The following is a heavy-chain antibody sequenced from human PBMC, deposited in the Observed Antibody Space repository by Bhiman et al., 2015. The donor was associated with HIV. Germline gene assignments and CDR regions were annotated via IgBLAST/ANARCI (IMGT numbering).Heavy chain of an antibody. D-gene: IGHD3-16*01. V-gene: IGHV3-30-3*01. CDR1: GFTFSSCA. J-gene: IGHJ3*02. CDR3: AREFYTDSYAFDI. Sequence: QVQLVESGGGVVQPGRSLRLSCAASGFTFSSCAMHWVRQAPGKGLEWVAVISYDGNNKHYADSVKGRFTISRDNSNNTLSLQMNSLRPEDTAVYYCAREFYTDSYAFDIWGQGTMVTVSS. CDR2: ISYDGNNK.